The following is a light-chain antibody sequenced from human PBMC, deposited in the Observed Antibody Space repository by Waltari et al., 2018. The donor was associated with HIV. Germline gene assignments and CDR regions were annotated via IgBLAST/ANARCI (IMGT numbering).Light chain of an antibody. CDR2: WAS. J-gene: IGKJ5*01. CDR3: QQYYTPPIT. Sequence: DIVMTQYPDSLAVSLGERATINCRSSQSIFYTSNSRTYLAWYQLKPGQPPKLLISWASTRESGVPDRFSGSGSGTAFALSISSLHAEDVAVYYCQQYYTPPITFGQGTRLEIK. CDR1: QSIFYTSNSRTY. V-gene: IGKV4-1*01.